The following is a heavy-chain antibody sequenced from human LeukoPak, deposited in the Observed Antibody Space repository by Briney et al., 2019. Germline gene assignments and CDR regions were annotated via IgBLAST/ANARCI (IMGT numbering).Heavy chain of an antibody. V-gene: IGHV4-34*01. J-gene: IGHJ4*02. Sequence: PLETLSLTCAVYGGSFSGYYWSWIRQPPGKGLEWIGEINHSGSTNYNPSLKSRVTISVDTSKNQFSLKLSSVTAADTAVYYCARDVPFDYWGQGTLVTVSS. CDR2: INHSGST. CDR3: ARDVPFDY. CDR1: GGSFSGYY.